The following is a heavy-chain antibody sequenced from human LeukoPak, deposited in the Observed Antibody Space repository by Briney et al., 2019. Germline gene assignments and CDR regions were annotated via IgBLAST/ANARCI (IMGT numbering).Heavy chain of an antibody. Sequence: ESGPTLVKPTQTLTLTCTFSGFSLSTSGVGVGWIRQPPGKALEWLALIYWDDDKRYSPSLKSRLTITKDTSKNQVVLTMTNMDPVDTATYYCAHRRAVSGFLEWLSDAFDIWGQGTMVTVSS. J-gene: IGHJ3*02. CDR1: GFSLSTSGVG. D-gene: IGHD3-3*01. CDR3: AHRRAVSGFLEWLSDAFDI. CDR2: IYWDDDK. V-gene: IGHV2-5*02.